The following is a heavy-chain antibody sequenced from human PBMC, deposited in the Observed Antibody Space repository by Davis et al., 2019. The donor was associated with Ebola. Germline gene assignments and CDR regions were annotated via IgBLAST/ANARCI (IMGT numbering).Heavy chain of an antibody. CDR3: ARVEGDHKWFDP. D-gene: IGHD3-16*01. Sequence: AASVKVSCKASGGTFSSYAISWVRQAPGQGLEWMGGIIPIFGTANYAQKFQGRVTITADKSTSTAYMELSSLRSDDTAVYYCARVEGDHKWFDPWGQGTLVTVSS. J-gene: IGHJ5*02. CDR1: GGTFSSYA. CDR2: IIPIFGTA. V-gene: IGHV1-69*06.